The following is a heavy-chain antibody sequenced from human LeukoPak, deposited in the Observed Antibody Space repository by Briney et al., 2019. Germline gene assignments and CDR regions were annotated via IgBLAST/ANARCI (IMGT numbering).Heavy chain of an antibody. J-gene: IGHJ5*02. CDR3: ARGMILYR. D-gene: IGHD2-15*01. Sequence: SETLSLTCAVYGGSFSGYYWSWIRQPPGKGLEWIGEINHSGSTNYNPSLKSRVTISVDTSKNQFSLKLRSVTAADTAVYSCARGMILYRWGQRTLVTVSS. CDR1: GGSFSGYY. CDR2: INHSGST. V-gene: IGHV4-34*01.